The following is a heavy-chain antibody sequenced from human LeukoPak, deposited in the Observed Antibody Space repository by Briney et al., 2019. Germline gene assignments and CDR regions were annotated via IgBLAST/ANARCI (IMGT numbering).Heavy chain of an antibody. V-gene: IGHV3-23*01. CDR2: CGSGYDT. D-gene: IGHD3-22*01. Sequence: GSLRLSCAASGFTFDDYAMHWVRQAPGKGLEWVSVCGSGYDTEYADSVKGRFTISRDNAKNTLYLQMNSLRVEDTAVYYCARRPNPYDSSSSSEYFHHWGQGTLVTVSS. J-gene: IGHJ1*01. CDR3: ARRPNPYDSSSSSEYFHH. CDR1: GFTFDDYA.